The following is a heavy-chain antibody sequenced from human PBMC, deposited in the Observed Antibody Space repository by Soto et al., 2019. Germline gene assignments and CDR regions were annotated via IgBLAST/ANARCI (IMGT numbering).Heavy chain of an antibody. D-gene: IGHD1-20*01. V-gene: IGHV1-2*02. J-gene: IGHJ5*02. CDR2: VNPKSGDT. Sequence: QVHLVQSGSEVKRPGASVQISCKASGYTFTGRFMHWVRQAPGQGLEWLGWVNPKSGDTTYAPKFKDRVSLTRDTSTDTAFLDLRDLKEDDTAIYYCSLTGRGCSWGQGTPVTVSS. CDR3: SLTGRGCS. CDR1: GYTFTGRF.